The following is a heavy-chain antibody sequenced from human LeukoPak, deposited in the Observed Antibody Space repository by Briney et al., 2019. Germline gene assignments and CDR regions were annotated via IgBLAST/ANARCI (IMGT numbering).Heavy chain of an antibody. V-gene: IGHV4-59*08. D-gene: IGHD6-19*01. Sequence: SETLSLTCTLSGGSISTYYWSWIRQPPGKGLAWVGYIYYSGSTNYNPSLKSRVTISVDTSKNQFSLKLNSVTAADTAVYYCARHDGRYSSGWDFDYWGQGTLVTVSS. CDR3: ARHDGRYSSGWDFDY. J-gene: IGHJ4*02. CDR2: IYYSGST. CDR1: GGSISTYY.